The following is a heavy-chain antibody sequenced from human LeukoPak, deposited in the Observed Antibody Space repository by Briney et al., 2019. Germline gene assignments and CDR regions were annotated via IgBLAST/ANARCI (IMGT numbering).Heavy chain of an antibody. Sequence: GRSLRLSCAAPGFTFSSYGMHWVRQAPGKGLEWVAVISYDGSNKYYADSVKGRFTISRDNSKNTLYLQMNSLRAEDTAVYYCAKDSDDYVWGSYRVPSYWGQGTLVTVSS. D-gene: IGHD3-16*02. CDR2: ISYDGSNK. J-gene: IGHJ4*02. CDR1: GFTFSSYG. V-gene: IGHV3-30*18. CDR3: AKDSDDYVWGSYRVPSY.